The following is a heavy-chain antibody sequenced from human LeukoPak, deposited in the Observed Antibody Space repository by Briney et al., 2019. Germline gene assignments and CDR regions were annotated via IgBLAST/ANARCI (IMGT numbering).Heavy chain of an antibody. D-gene: IGHD2-15*01. CDR3: AKDRGRYCSGGSCYSLDY. CDR1: GFTFSSYG. Sequence: GGTLRLSCAASGFTFSSYGMHWVRQAPGKGLGWVAVISYDGSNKYYADSVKGRFTISRDNSKNTLYLQMNSLRAEDTAVYYCAKDRGRYCSGGSCYSLDYWGQGTLVTVSS. V-gene: IGHV3-30*18. J-gene: IGHJ4*02. CDR2: ISYDGSNK.